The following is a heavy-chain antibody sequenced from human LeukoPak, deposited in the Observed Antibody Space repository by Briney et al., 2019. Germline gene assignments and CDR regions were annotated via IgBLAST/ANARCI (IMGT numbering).Heavy chain of an antibody. CDR2: ISSSSSYI. D-gene: IGHD5-24*01. J-gene: IGHJ4*02. CDR3: ARLEMATVDY. Sequence: GGSLRLSCAASGSTFSSYSMNWVRQAPAKGLEWVSSISSSSSYIYYADSVKGRFTISRDNAKNSLYLQMNSLRAEDTAVYYCARLEMATVDYWGQGTLVTVSS. V-gene: IGHV3-21*01. CDR1: GSTFSSYS.